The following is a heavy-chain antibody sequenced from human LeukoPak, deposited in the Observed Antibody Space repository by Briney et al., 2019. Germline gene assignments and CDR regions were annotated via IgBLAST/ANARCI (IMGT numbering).Heavy chain of an antibody. J-gene: IGHJ3*02. CDR2: IKQDGSEK. CDR1: GFTFSSYE. V-gene: IGHV3-7*01. CDR3: ARDTYDILTGHGDAFDI. D-gene: IGHD3-9*01. Sequence: PGGSLRLSCAASGFTFSSYEMNWVRQAPGKGLEWVANIKQDGSEKYYVDSVKGRFTISRDNAKNSLYLQMNSLRAEDTAVYYCARDTYDILTGHGDAFDIWGQGTMVTVSS.